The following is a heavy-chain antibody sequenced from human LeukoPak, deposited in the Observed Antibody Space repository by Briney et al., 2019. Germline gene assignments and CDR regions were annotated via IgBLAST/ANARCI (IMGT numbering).Heavy chain of an antibody. CDR3: AKGLSPYCGGDCYRNEFFFDS. V-gene: IGHV3-23*01. Sequence: GGSLRLSCAASGFTFDTYAMSWVRQAPGKGLEWVSVISGSGGSTYYADSVKGRFIISRDNSKNTPKNTLYLQMNSLRAEDTAVYYCAKGLSPYCGGDCYRNEFFFDSWGQGTLVTVSS. J-gene: IGHJ4*02. D-gene: IGHD2-21*02. CDR1: GFTFDTYA. CDR2: ISGSGGST.